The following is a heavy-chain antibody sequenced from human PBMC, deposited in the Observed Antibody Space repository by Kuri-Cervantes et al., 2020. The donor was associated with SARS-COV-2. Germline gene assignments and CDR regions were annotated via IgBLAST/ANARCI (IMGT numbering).Heavy chain of an antibody. CDR1: GYTFTSYG. Sequence: ASVKVSCKASGYTFTSYGISWVRQAPGQGLEWMGWISAYNGNTNYAQKFQDRVTITRNTSISTAYMELSSLRSEDTAVYYCATTPPNYYYYVDVWGKGTTVTVSS. CDR3: ATTPPNYYYYVDV. V-gene: IGHV1-18*01. CDR2: ISAYNGNT. J-gene: IGHJ6*03. D-gene: IGHD1/OR15-1a*01.